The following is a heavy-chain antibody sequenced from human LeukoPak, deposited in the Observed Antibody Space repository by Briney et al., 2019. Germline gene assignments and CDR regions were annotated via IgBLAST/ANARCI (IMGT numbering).Heavy chain of an antibody. V-gene: IGHV1-2*02. D-gene: IGHD6-19*01. CDR3: ARGGQQWLADFDY. J-gene: IGHJ4*02. Sequence: GESLKISCKASGYTFTGYYMHWVRQAPGQGLEWMGWINPNSGGTDYAQKFQGRVTMTRDTSISTAYMELSRLRSDDTAVYYCARGGQQWLADFDYWGQGTLVTVSS. CDR1: GYTFTGYY. CDR2: INPNSGGT.